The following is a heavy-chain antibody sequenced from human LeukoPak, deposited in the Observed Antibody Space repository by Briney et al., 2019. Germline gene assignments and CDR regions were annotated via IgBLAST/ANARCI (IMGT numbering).Heavy chain of an antibody. CDR1: DGSISSYY. D-gene: IGHD3-22*01. V-gene: IGHV4-59*01. CDR2: IYYSGST. CDR3: ARTDYDSSGPNFDY. Sequence: SETLSLTCTVPDGSISSYYWSWIRQPPGKGLEWIGYIYYSGSTNYNPPLKSRATISVDTTKNQFSLNLSSVTAADTAVYYCARTDYDSSGPNFDYWGQGTLVTVSS. J-gene: IGHJ4*02.